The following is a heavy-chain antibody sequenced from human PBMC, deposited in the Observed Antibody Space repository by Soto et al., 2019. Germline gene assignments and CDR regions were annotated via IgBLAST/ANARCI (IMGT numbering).Heavy chain of an antibody. V-gene: IGHV3-21*01. J-gene: IGHJ4*02. D-gene: IGHD2-2*01. CDR1: GFTFSSYS. CDR2: ISSSSSYI. CDR3: ARDLGYCSSTSCYAMYYFDY. Sequence: EVQLVESGGGLVKPGGSLRLSCAASGFTFSSYSMNWVRQAPGKGLEWVSSISSSSSYIYYADSVKGRFTISRDNAKNSLYLQMNSLRAEDTAVYYCARDLGYCSSTSCYAMYYFDYWGQGTLVTVSS.